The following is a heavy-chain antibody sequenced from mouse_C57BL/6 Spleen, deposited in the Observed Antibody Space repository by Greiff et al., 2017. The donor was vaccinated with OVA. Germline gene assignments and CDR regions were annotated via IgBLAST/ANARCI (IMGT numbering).Heavy chain of an antibody. J-gene: IGHJ4*01. V-gene: IGHV5-16*01. Sequence: EVQLVESEGGLVQPGSSMKLSCTASGFTFSDYYMAWVRQVPEKGLEWVANINYDGSSTYYLDSLKSRFIISRDNAKNILYLQMSSLKSEDTATYYCARGGTYYDYGGYAMDYWGQGTSVTVSS. CDR1: GFTFSDYY. CDR2: INYDGSST. D-gene: IGHD2-4*01. CDR3: ARGGTYYDYGGYAMDY.